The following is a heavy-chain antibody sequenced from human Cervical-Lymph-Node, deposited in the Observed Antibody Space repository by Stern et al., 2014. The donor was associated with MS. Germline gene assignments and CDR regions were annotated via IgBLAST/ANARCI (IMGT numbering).Heavy chain of an antibody. CDR1: GFTFSNSN. CDR3: ARPLRNSRKDC. Sequence: EVQLVESGGGLVKPGGSLRLSCAASGFTFSNSNMNWVRQAPGTGLEWISYISPSGSDIHYADSVKGRFTISRDNANNSLFLQMNSLRVEDTAVYYCARPLRNSRKDCWGQGTLVIVSS. J-gene: IGHJ4*02. CDR2: ISPSGSDI. D-gene: IGHD4-23*01. V-gene: IGHV3-48*01.